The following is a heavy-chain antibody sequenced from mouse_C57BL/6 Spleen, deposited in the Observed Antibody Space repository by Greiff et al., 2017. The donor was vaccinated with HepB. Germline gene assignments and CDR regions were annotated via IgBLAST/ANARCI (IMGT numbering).Heavy chain of an antibody. J-gene: IGHJ3*01. CDR1: GYTFTDYE. D-gene: IGHD2-3*01. CDR3: TRGNGYYY. CDR2: IDPETGGT. V-gene: IGHV1-15*01. Sequence: QVQLQQSGAELVRPGASVTLSCKASGYTFTDYEMHWVKQTPVHGLEWIGAIDPETGGTAYNQKFKGKAILTADKSSSTAYMELRSMTSEDSAVYYCTRGNGYYYWGQGTLVAGSA.